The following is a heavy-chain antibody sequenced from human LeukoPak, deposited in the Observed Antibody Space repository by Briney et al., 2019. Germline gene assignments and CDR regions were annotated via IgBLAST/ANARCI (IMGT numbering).Heavy chain of an antibody. V-gene: IGHV4-30-4*01. CDR1: GCSISSGDYY. CDR2: IYYTGST. Sequence: PSQTLSLTCTVSGCSISSGDYYWSWIRQPPGKGLEWIGYIYYTGSTYYNPSLKGRVTISIDTSKNQFSLNLNSVTAADTAVYYCARGSTGPDYWGQGTLVTVSS. CDR3: ARGSTGPDY. D-gene: IGHD3-9*01. J-gene: IGHJ4*02.